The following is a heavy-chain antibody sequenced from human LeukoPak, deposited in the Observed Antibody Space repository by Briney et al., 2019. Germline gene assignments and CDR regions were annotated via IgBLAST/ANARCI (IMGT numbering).Heavy chain of an antibody. CDR2: IYYSGST. Sequence: SETLSLTCTVSGGSIGSYYWNWIRQPPGKGLEWIGYIYYSGSTNYNPSLKSRVTTLVDTSKNQFSLRLSSVTAADTAVYYCAREYSSSSGRRAFDFWGQGTMVAVSS. D-gene: IGHD6-6*01. V-gene: IGHV4-59*08. CDR1: GGSIGSYY. J-gene: IGHJ3*01. CDR3: AREYSSSSGRRAFDF.